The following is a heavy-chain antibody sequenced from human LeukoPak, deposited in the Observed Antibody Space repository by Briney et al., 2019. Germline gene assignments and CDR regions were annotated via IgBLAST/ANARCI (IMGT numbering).Heavy chain of an antibody. J-gene: IGHJ6*03. CDR2: IYHSGST. V-gene: IGHV4-38-2*02. D-gene: IGHD3-16*01. CDR1: GYSISSGYY. Sequence: SETLSLTCTVSGYSISSGYYWGWIRQPPGKGLEWIGSIYHSGSTYYNPSLKSRVTISVDTSKNQFSLKLSSVTAADTAVYYCARETSQKGAHYMDVWGRGTTVTISS. CDR3: ARETSQKGAHYMDV.